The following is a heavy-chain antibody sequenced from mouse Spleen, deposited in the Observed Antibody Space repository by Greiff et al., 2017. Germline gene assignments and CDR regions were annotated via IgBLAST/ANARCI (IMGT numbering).Heavy chain of an antibody. Sequence: EVKVVESGGGLVKPGGSLKLSCAASGFAFSSYDMSWVRQTPEKRLEWVATISSGGSYTYYPDSVKGRFTISRDNARNTLYLQMSSLRSEDTALYYCARNDDYDGAWFAYWGQGTLVTVSA. V-gene: IGHV5-9*02. J-gene: IGHJ3*01. CDR1: GFAFSSYD. D-gene: IGHD2-4*01. CDR3: ARNDDYDGAWFAY. CDR2: ISSGGSYT.